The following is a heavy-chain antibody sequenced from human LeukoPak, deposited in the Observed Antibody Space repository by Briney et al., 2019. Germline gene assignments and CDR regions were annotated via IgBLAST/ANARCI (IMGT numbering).Heavy chain of an antibody. D-gene: IGHD3-10*01. J-gene: IGHJ5*02. CDR3: ARSITMVRGGELTSPNWFDH. V-gene: IGHV1-69*05. CDR1: GGTFSTYA. Sequence: ASVKVSCKASGGTFSTYAISWVRQAPGQGLEWMRRIIPIFGTANYAQKFQDRITITTDESTSTAYMELSSLRSEDTAVYYCARSITMVRGGELTSPNWFDHWGQGTLVTVSS. CDR2: IIPIFGTA.